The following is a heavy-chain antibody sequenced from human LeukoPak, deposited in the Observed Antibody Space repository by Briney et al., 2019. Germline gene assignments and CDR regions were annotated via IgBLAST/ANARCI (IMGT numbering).Heavy chain of an antibody. CDR1: GYTFNIYG. J-gene: IGHJ4*02. CDR3: ARGDYHDSGGFFDF. D-gene: IGHD3-22*01. CDR2: ISTYNGHT. Sequence: ASAKVSCKTSGYTFNIYGISLVRQAPGQGLEWVGWISTYNGHTRYAQNLQGRVTMTTDTSTSTAYMELRSLTSDDPAVYFCARGDYHDSGGFFDFWSQGTLVTVSS. V-gene: IGHV1-18*01.